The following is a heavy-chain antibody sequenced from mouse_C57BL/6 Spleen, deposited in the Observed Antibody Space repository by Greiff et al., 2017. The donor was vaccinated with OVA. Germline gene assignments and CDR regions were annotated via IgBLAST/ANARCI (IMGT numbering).Heavy chain of an antibody. J-gene: IGHJ3*01. V-gene: IGHV14-3*01. Sequence: EVQLQQSVAELVRPGASVKLSCTASGFNIKNTYMPWVKQRPEQGLEWIGRIDPANGNTKYAPKFQGKATITADTSSNTAYLQLSSLTSEDTAIYYCAREGMGAWFAYWGQGTLVTVSA. CDR3: AREGMGAWFAY. CDR2: IDPANGNT. CDR1: GFNIKNTY.